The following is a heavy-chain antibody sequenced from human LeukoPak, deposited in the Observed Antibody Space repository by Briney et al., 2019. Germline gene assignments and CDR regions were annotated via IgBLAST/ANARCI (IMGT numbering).Heavy chain of an antibody. CDR3: ARGATYYDSSGYYYHAFDI. Sequence: PSETLSLTCTVSGGSISSYYWSWIRQPPGKGLEWIGYIYYSGSTNCNPSLKSRVTISVDTSKNQFSLKLSSVTAADTAVYYCARGATYYDSSGYYYHAFDIWCQRTMVTVSS. J-gene: IGHJ3*02. CDR1: GGSISSYY. CDR2: IYYSGST. D-gene: IGHD3-22*01. V-gene: IGHV4-59*01.